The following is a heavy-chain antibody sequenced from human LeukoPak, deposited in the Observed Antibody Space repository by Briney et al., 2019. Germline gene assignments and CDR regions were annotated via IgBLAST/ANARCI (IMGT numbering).Heavy chain of an antibody. CDR2: IYYSGST. CDR1: GGSISSYY. J-gene: IGHJ3*02. Sequence: SETLSLTCTVSGGSISSYYWSWIRQPPGKGLEWIGYIYYSGSTNYNPSLKSRVTISVDTSKNQFSLKLSSVTAADTAVYYCARDTEGAFDIWGQGTMVTVSS. V-gene: IGHV4-59*01. CDR3: ARDTEGAFDI.